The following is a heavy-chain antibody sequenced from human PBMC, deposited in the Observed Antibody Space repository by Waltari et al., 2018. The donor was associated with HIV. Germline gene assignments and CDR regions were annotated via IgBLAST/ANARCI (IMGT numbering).Heavy chain of an antibody. J-gene: IGHJ4*02. CDR3: ARYFDALHF. CDR1: TFSFSHYA. Sequence: EVKVVESGGGLVQPGGSLRLSCPVSTFSFSHYAMNWVRQSPGKGLEWVAYISMSSDTIYYADSVKGRFTISRDNAKNSLYLQMNSLRPEDTAIYYCARYFDALHFWGQGTLVTVSS. CDR2: ISMSSDTI. V-gene: IGHV3-48*01.